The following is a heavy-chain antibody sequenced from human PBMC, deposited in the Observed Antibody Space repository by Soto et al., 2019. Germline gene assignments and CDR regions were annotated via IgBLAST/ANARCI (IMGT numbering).Heavy chain of an antibody. D-gene: IGHD7-27*01. V-gene: IGHV4-30-4*01. CDR1: ADSLSSGNYF. CDR3: ARTRLGGYFDY. CDR2: TYHSGGT. J-gene: IGHJ4*02. Sequence: QVRLQESGPGLVKPSQTLSLTCTVSADSLSSGNYFWSWIRQSPGKGLEWIGYTYHSGGTNYNPSLKSRVTLSIDTSKNQFSLHLMSVTAADTAVYYCARTRLGGYFDYWGQGTLATVSS.